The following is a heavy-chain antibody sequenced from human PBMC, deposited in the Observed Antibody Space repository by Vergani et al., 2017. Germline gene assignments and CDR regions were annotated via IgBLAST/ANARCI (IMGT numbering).Heavy chain of an antibody. J-gene: IGHJ3*01. Sequence: QVQLQESGPGLVKPSQTLSLTCTVPGGSISSGSYYWSWLRQPAGKGLEWIGRIYTSGSTHSNPTLKSRVTISVDTSKNHFSLKLSSVTAPDTAVYYCARAGTGVDFDDAIDVWGQGTMVTVSS. D-gene: IGHD7-27*01. V-gene: IGHV4-61*02. CDR3: ARAGTGVDFDDAIDV. CDR2: IYTSGST. CDR1: GGSISSGSYY.